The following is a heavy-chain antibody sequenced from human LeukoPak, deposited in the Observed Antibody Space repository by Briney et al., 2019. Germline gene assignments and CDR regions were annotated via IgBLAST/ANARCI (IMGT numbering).Heavy chain of an antibody. J-gene: IGHJ4*02. CDR2: IRYDGSNK. CDR1: GFTFSSYE. D-gene: IGHD1-26*01. CDR3: AKDHEGGPY. Sequence: GGSLRLSCAASGFTFSSYEMNWVRQAPGKGLEWVAFIRYDGSNKYYADSVKGRFTISRDNSKNTLYLQMNSLRAEDTAVYYCAKDHEGGPYWGQGTLVTVSS. V-gene: IGHV3-30*02.